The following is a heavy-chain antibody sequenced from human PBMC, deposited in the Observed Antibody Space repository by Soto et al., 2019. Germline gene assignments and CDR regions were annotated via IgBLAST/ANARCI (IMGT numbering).Heavy chain of an antibody. CDR1: GVSISSSSYY. Sequence: PSETLSLTCPVSGVSISSSSYYLSWLRQPPGKGLEWIGYIYYSGSTNYNPSLKSRVTISVDTSKNQFSLKLSSVTAADTAVYYCARHSSPIQLCSLYYYYYYMDVWGKGTTVTVSS. CDR2: IYYSGST. D-gene: IGHD5-18*01. V-gene: IGHV4-61*05. J-gene: IGHJ6*03. CDR3: ARHSSPIQLCSLYYYYYYMDV.